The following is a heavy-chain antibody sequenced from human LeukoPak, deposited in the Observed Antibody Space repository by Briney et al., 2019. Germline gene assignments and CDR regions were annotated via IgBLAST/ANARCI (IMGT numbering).Heavy chain of an antibody. CDR2: ISGSGGTT. Sequence: SGGSLRLSCAAPGFTFSSYAMSWVRQAPGKGLEWVSYISGSGGTTSYADSVKGRVTISRDNSKNTLYLQMNSLRAEDTAVYYCAKRDSSGSLPRLFDYWGQGTLVTVSS. CDR1: GFTFSSYA. J-gene: IGHJ4*02. V-gene: IGHV3-23*01. CDR3: AKRDSSGSLPRLFDY. D-gene: IGHD6-19*01.